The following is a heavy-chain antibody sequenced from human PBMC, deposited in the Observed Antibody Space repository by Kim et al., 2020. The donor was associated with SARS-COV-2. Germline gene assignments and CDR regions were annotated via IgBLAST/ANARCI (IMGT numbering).Heavy chain of an antibody. V-gene: IGHV1-3*01. Sequence: ASVKVSCKASGYTFTSYAMHWVRQAPGQRLEWMGWINVGNGNTKYSQKFQGRVTITGDTSASTAYMELSSLRSEDTAVYYCVRGGSTTRDVWGQGTTVTVSS. CDR3: VRGGSTTRDV. D-gene: IGHD6-25*01. CDR2: INVGNGNT. J-gene: IGHJ6*02. CDR1: GYTFTSYA.